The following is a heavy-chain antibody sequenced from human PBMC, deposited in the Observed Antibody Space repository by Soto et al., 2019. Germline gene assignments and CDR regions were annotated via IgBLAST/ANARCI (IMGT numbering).Heavy chain of an antibody. D-gene: IGHD4-17*01. J-gene: IGHJ4*02. CDR2: IYYSGST. CDR1: GGSISSGGYY. CDR3: ARDRWAYGAYGFDY. Sequence: QVQLQESGPGLVKPSQTLSLTCTVSGGSISSGGYYWSWIRQPPGKGLEWIGYIYYSGSTYYNPSLNSRVTLPVDTSKHQSSLKLSSVTAADTAVYYCARDRWAYGAYGFDYWGQGTLVTVSS. V-gene: IGHV4-31*03.